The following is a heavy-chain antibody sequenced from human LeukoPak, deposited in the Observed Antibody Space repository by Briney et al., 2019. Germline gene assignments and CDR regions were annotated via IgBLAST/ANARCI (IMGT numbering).Heavy chain of an antibody. Sequence: SETLSLTCTVSGGSISSYYWSWIRQPPGKGLEWIGYIYYSGSTNYNPSLKSRVTISVDTSRNQFSLKLSSVTAADTAVYYCARVTAAGNWFDPWGQGTLVTVSS. D-gene: IGHD6-13*01. J-gene: IGHJ5*02. V-gene: IGHV4-59*01. CDR1: GGSISSYY. CDR3: ARVTAAGNWFDP. CDR2: IYYSGST.